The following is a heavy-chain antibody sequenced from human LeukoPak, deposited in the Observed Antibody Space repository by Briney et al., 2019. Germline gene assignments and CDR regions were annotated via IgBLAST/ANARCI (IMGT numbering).Heavy chain of an antibody. CDR2: TYYRSKWYN. CDR1: GDSLSSNSAA. CDR3: ARGIQLWLPPGWWFDP. J-gene: IGHJ5*02. V-gene: IGHV6-1*01. D-gene: IGHD5-18*01. Sequence: SQTLSLTCALSGDSLSSNSAAWNWIRQSPSRGLEWLGRTYYRSKWYNDYAVSVKSLITINPDTSKNQFSLQLNSVTPEDTAVYYCARGIQLWLPPGWWFDPWGQGTLVTVSS.